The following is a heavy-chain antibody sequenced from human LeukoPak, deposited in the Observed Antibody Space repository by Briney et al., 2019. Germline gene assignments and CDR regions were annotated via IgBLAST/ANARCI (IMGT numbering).Heavy chain of an antibody. CDR3: ARVRPIAAAGFDY. CDR2: ISAYNANT. V-gene: IGHV1-18*01. J-gene: IGHJ4*02. Sequence: ASVKVSCKASGYTFNNYGISWVRQAPGQGLEWMGWISAYNANTNYAQKFQGRVTMTRDTSISTAYMELSSLRSDDTAVYYCARVRPIAAAGFDYWGQGTLVTVSS. CDR1: GYTFNNYG. D-gene: IGHD6-13*01.